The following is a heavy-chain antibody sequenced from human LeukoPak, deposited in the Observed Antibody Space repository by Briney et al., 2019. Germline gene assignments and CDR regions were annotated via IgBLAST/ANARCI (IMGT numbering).Heavy chain of an antibody. Sequence: PGRSLRLSWAASGLTFNNAWMSWVRQAPGKGLEWGVCIKSRTDGGTTDYAAPVKCRITLSRDDSKKTLYLQMPSLKTDDTAVYYCTTDKSPYSSSSGFRAGPLHFDYWGQGTLVTVSS. CDR1: GLTFNNAW. D-gene: IGHD6-6*01. CDR3: TTDKSPYSSSSGFRAGPLHFDY. V-gene: IGHV3-15*01. CDR2: IKSRTDGGTT. J-gene: IGHJ4*02.